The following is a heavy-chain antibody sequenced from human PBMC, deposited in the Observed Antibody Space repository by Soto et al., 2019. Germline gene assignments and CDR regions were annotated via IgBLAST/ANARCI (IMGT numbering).Heavy chain of an antibody. CDR1: GFTFSSSA. CDR2: IRVGGGDT. Sequence: EVRLLESGGGLAQPGGSRRLSCAASGFTFSSSAMNWVRQAPGKGLEWVSSIRVGGGDTFYADSVRGRFTVSRDISWNVLYLQMNSLRAEDTAIYYRAKCPVRTVRTSGWCNWLDPWGQGTLVTVSS. D-gene: IGHD6-19*01. CDR3: AKCPVRTVRTSGWCNWLDP. V-gene: IGHV3-23*01. J-gene: IGHJ5*02.